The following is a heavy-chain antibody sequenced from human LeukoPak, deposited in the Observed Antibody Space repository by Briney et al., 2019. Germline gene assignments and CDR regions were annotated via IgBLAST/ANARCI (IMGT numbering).Heavy chain of an antibody. Sequence: SETLSLTCTVSGGSISSSSYYWGWIRQPPGKGLEWIGSIYYSGSTYYNPSLKSRVTISVDTSKNQFSLKLSSVTAADTAVYYCARPSLIYQLPSRDAFDIWGQGTVVTVSS. CDR2: IYYSGST. CDR1: GGSISSSSYY. D-gene: IGHD2-2*01. CDR3: ARPSLIYQLPSRDAFDI. V-gene: IGHV4-39*01. J-gene: IGHJ3*02.